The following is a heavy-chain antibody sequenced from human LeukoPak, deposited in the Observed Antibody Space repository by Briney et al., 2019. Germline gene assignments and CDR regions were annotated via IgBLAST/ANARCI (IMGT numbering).Heavy chain of an antibody. Sequence: SETLSLTCTVSGGSISSSSYYWGWIRQPPGKGLEWIGSIYYSGSTYYNPSLKSRVTISVDTSKNQFSLKLSSVTAADTAVYYCARYIENSYYYDSSGYYYLWDYWGQGTLVTVSS. D-gene: IGHD3-22*01. CDR3: ARYIENSYYYDSSGYYYLWDY. J-gene: IGHJ4*02. CDR1: GGSISSSSYY. CDR2: IYYSGST. V-gene: IGHV4-39*01.